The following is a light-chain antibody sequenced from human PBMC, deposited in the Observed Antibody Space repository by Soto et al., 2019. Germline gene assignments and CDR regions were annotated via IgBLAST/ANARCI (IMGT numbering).Light chain of an antibody. CDR1: SSDVGSYNL. CDR2: EGS. V-gene: IGLV2-23*01. J-gene: IGLJ3*02. CDR3: CSYSPTATLV. Sequence: QSALTQPASVSGSLGQSITISCTGTSSDVGSYNLVSWYLQYPGKAPKLMIYEGSKRPSGVSHRFSGSKSGNTASLTISGLQAEDEADYYCCSYSPTATLVFGGGTKVTVL.